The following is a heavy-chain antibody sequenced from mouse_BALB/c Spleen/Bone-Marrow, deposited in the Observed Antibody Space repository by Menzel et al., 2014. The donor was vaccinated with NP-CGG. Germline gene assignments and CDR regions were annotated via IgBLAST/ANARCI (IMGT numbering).Heavy chain of an antibody. V-gene: IGHV5-6*02. D-gene: IGHD2-4*01. CDR3: ARQRDYDYMDY. J-gene: IGHJ2*01. Sequence: DVMLVESGGDLVKPGGSLKLSCAASGFTFSNYGMSWVRQTPDKRLEWVASISSGGSYTYYPDSVKGRFTISRDNAKNTLYLQMNSLKSEDTTMYYCARQRDYDYMDYWGQGTTLTVSS. CDR2: ISSGGSYT. CDR1: GFTFSNYG.